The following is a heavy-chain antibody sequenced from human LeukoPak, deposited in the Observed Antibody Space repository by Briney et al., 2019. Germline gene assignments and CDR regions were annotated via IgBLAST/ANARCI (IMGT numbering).Heavy chain of an antibody. D-gene: IGHD6-13*01. J-gene: IGHJ5*02. CDR2: ISYDGSNK. CDR1: GFTFSSYG. CDR3: ARESGIAAALDL. V-gene: IGHV3-30*03. Sequence: GGSLRLSCAASGFTFSSYGMHWVRQAPGKGLEWVAVISYDGSNKYYADSVKGRFTISRDNSKNTLYLQMNSLRAEDTAVYYCARESGIAAALDLWGQGTLVTVSS.